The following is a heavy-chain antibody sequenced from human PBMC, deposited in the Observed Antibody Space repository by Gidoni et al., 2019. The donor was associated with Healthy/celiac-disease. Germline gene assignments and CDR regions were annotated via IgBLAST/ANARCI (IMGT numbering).Heavy chain of an antibody. Sequence: QVQLQESGPGLLKPSQTLSLTCTVSGGSISSGGYYWSWIRQHPGKGLQWIGYTYYSGSTYYNPSLKSRVTISVDTSKNQFSLKLSSVTAADTAVYYCARGDIVVVPAAMYAFDIWGQGTMVTVSS. CDR2: TYYSGST. V-gene: IGHV4-31*03. CDR1: GGSISSGGYY. J-gene: IGHJ3*02. D-gene: IGHD2-2*01. CDR3: ARGDIVVVPAAMYAFDI.